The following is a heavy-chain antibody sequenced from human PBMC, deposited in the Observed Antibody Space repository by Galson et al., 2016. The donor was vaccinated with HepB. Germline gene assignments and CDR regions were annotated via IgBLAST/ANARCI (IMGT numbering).Heavy chain of an antibody. D-gene: IGHD5-24*01. J-gene: IGHJ4*02. CDR2: IKTDGSAQ. CDR3: ARGTREADY. V-gene: IGHV3-7*01. Sequence: SLRLSCAASGFTFDNWWMMWVRQAPGKGLEWVADIKTDGSAQAYVDSVRGCFTISRDNAKNSLYLQLTSLRAEDSAVYYCARGTREADYWGQGTLVTVSS. CDR1: GFTFDNWW.